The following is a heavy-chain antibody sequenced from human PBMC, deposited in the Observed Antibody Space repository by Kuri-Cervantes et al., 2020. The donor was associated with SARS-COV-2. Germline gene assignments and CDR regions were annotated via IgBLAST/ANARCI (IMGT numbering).Heavy chain of an antibody. CDR1: GYTFTSYY. V-gene: IGHV1-46*01. D-gene: IGHD1-26*01. Sequence: ASVKVSCKASGYTFTSYYMHWVRQAPGQGLEWMGIINPSGGSTSYAQKFQGRVTMTRDTSTSTVYMELSSLRSEDTAVYYCARGLDSGSYLSPWGADYWGQGTLVTVSS. CDR2: INPSGGST. CDR3: ARGLDSGSYLSPWGADY. J-gene: IGHJ4*02.